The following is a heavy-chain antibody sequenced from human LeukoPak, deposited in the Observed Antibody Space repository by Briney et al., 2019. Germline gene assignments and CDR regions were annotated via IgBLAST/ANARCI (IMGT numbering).Heavy chain of an antibody. CDR3: AREGYDDYGDYYFDY. Sequence: ASVKVSRKASGYTLTGYYMHWVRQAPGQGLEWMGRINPNSGGTNYAQKFQGRVTMTRDTSISTAYMELSRLRSDDTAVYYCAREGYDDYGDYYFDYWGQGTLVTVSS. J-gene: IGHJ4*02. V-gene: IGHV1-2*06. D-gene: IGHD4-17*01. CDR2: INPNSGGT. CDR1: GYTLTGYY.